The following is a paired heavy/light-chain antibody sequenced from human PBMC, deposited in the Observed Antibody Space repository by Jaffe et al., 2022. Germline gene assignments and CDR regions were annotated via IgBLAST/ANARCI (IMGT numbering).Light chain of an antibody. J-gene: IGLJ3*02. CDR3: MIWHSSVWV. CDR2: YKSDSDK. V-gene: IGLV5-45*01. CDR1: SGINVGTYR. Sequence: QAVLTQPASLSASPGASASLTCTLRSGINVGTYRIYWYQQKPGSPPQYLLRYKSDSDKQQGSGVPSRFSGSKDASANAGILLISGLQSEDEADYYCMIWHSSVWVFGGGTKLTVL.
Heavy chain of an antibody. CDR1: GYTFTSYA. CDR3: ARDLGYYDILTGYYREYDAFDI. D-gene: IGHD3-9*01. Sequence: QVQLVQSGSELKKPGASVKVSCKASGYTFTSYAMNWVRQAPGQGLEWMGWINTNTGNPTYAQGFTGRFVFSLDTSVSTAYLQISSLKAEDTAVYYCARDLGYYDILTGYYREYDAFDIWGQGTMVTVSS. J-gene: IGHJ3*02. CDR2: INTNTGNP. V-gene: IGHV7-4-1*02.